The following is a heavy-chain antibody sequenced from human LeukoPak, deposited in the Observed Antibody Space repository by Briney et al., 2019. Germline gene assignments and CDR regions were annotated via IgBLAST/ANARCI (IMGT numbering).Heavy chain of an antibody. Sequence: GSLRLSCAASGFTFSDYYMSWIRQAPGKGLEWVSYITSRSTAYYADSVRGRFTISRDNAKNSVYLQMSSLRAEDTAVYYCATWTGITPYWGQGTLVTVSP. CDR3: ATWTGITPY. J-gene: IGHJ4*02. D-gene: IGHD1-20*01. CDR1: GFTFSDYY. CDR2: ITSRSTA. V-gene: IGHV3-11*01.